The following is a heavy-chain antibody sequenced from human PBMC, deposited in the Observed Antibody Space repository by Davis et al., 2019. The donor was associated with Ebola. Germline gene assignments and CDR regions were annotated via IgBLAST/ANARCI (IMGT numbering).Heavy chain of an antibody. CDR2: IYYSGST. CDR1: GGSISSSSYY. J-gene: IGHJ3*02. Sequence: SETLSLTCTVSGGSISSSSYYWGWIRQPPGKGLEWIGSIYYSGSTYYNPSLKSRVTISVDTSKNQFSLKLSSVTAADTAVYYCARGRDYVWGSYRDDAFDIWGQGTMVTVSS. D-gene: IGHD3-16*02. CDR3: ARGRDYVWGSYRDDAFDI. V-gene: IGHV4-39*01.